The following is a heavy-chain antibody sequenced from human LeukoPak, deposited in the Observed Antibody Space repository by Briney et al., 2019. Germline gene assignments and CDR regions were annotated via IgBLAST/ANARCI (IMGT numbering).Heavy chain of an antibody. CDR3: ARRRGVVYYYYYGMDV. CDR2: MNPNSGNT. V-gene: IGHV1-8*01. D-gene: IGHD3-10*01. J-gene: IGHJ6*02. Sequence: ASVKVSCKASGYTFTSYDINWVRQATGQGLEWMGWMNPNSGNTGYAQTFQGRVTMTRNTSISTSYMELSSLRSEDTAVYYCARRRGVVYYYYYGMDVWGQGTTVTVSS. CDR1: GYTFTSYD.